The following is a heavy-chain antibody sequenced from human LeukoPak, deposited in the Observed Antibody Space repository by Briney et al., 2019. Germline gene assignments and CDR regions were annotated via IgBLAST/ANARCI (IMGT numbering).Heavy chain of an antibody. Sequence: YXMHWVRQAPGKGLEWVAVISYDGSNKYYADSVKGRFTISRDNSKNTLYLQMNSLRAEDTAVYYCAKVAAASKYFDYWGQGTLVTVSS. D-gene: IGHD6-13*01. V-gene: IGHV3-30-3*02. J-gene: IGHJ4*02. CDR1: YX. CDR2: ISYDGSNK. CDR3: AKVAAASKYFDY.